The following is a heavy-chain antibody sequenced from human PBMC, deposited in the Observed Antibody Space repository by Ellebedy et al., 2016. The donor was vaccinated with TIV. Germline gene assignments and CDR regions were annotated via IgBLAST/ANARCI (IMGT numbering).Heavy chain of an antibody. V-gene: IGHV3-64*04. D-gene: IGHD6-19*01. Sequence: PGGSLRLSCSASGFTFSSYAMHWVRQAPGKGLEYVSAISSNGGSTYYADSVKGRFTVSRDNSKNTLFLQMNNLRGEDTAFYYCAKVLAVAGHDYWGQGTLVTVSS. CDR2: ISSNGGST. CDR3: AKVLAVAGHDY. J-gene: IGHJ4*02. CDR1: GFTFSSYA.